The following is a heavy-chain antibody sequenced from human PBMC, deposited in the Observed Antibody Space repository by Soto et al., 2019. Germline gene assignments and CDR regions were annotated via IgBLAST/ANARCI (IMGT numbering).Heavy chain of an antibody. D-gene: IGHD3-9*01. CDR2: IRSSISYI. Sequence: EVQLVESGGGLVKPGGSLRLSCAASGFSFNAYSMNWVRQAPGKGLEWVSSIRSSISYIYYADSVKGRFTISRDNAKNSLYLQMNSLRAEDTAVYYCARGRYFDWFDVDYWGQGTLVTVSS. CDR1: GFSFNAYS. V-gene: IGHV3-21*01. CDR3: ARGRYFDWFDVDY. J-gene: IGHJ4*02.